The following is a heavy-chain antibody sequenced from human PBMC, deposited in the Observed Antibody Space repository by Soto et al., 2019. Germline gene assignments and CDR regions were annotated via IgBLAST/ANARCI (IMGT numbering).Heavy chain of an antibody. J-gene: IGHJ5*02. CDR1: GGSINDAGYY. D-gene: IGHD4-17*01. CDR2: VYFSGST. CDR3: ARNDYDILLHWFDP. V-gene: IGHV4-39*01. Sequence: SETLSLTCTVSGGSINDAGYYWGWIRQPPGKGLEWLGSVYFSGSTYYAPSLKSRLTISMDTSKNQFFLSLTSVTAADTAVYYCARNDYDILLHWFDPWGQGTPVTVSS.